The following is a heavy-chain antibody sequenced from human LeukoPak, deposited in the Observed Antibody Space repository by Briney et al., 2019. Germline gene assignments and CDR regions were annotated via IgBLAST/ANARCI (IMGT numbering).Heavy chain of an antibody. J-gene: IGHJ6*03. CDR3: AKDGGGTYRSHYYYYYMDV. CDR2: IRYDGSNK. Sequence: GGSLRLSCAASGFTFSIYGMHWVRQAPGKGLEWVAFIRYDGSNKYYADSVKGRFTISRDNSKNTLYLQMNSLRAEDTAVYYCAKDGGGTYRSHYYYYYMDVWGKGTTVTVSS. V-gene: IGHV3-30*02. D-gene: IGHD3-16*02. CDR1: GFTFSIYG.